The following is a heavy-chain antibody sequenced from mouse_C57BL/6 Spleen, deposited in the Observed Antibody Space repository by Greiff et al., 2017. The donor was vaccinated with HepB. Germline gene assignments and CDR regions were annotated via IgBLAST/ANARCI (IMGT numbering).Heavy chain of an antibody. CDR2: ISDGGSYT. CDR3: ARDKGLRRGDYFDY. J-gene: IGHJ2*01. D-gene: IGHD2-2*01. V-gene: IGHV5-4*01. Sequence: DVHLVESGGGLVKPGGSLKLSCAASGFTFSSYAMSWVRQTPEKRLEWVATISDGGSYTYYPDNVKGRFTISRDNAKNNLYLQMSHLKSEDTAMYYCARDKGLRRGDYFDYWGQGTTLTVSS. CDR1: GFTFSSYA.